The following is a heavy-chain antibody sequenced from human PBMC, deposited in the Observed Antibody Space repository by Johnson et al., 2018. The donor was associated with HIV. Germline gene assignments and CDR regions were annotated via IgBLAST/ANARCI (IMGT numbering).Heavy chain of an antibody. CDR1: GFTFDDNG. D-gene: IGHD3-22*01. V-gene: IGHV3-20*04. CDR2: INWNGGST. CDR3: ARDRGYWDAFDI. J-gene: IGHJ3*02. Sequence: VQLVESGGGVVRPGGSLRLSCAASGFTFDDNGMSWVRQAPGKGLEWVSGINWNGGSTGYADSVKGRFTVSRDNAKNSLYLQMNSLRAEDTAVYYCARDRGYWDAFDIWGQGTMVIVSS.